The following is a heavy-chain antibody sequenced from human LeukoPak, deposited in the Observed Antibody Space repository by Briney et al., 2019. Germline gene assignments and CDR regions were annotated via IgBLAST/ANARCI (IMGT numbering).Heavy chain of an antibody. CDR2: MNPNSGKT. Sequence: ASVKVSCKASGYTFTNSDINWVRQAPGHGLEWMGWMNPNSGKTGYARKFQGRVTFTRNSSISTAYMDLSSLRSEDTAVYYCARGVRFSDFYYYMDVWGQGTTVTVSS. D-gene: IGHD3-3*01. CDR3: ARGVRFSDFYYYMDV. V-gene: IGHV1-8*03. J-gene: IGHJ6*03. CDR1: GYTFTNSD.